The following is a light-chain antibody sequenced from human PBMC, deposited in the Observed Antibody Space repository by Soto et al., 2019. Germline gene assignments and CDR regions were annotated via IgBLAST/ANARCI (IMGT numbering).Light chain of an antibody. CDR1: QSVSSN. Sequence: EIVMTQSPATLSVSPGDRATLSCRASQSVSSNLAWYQQKPGQAPRLLIYDASTRATDIPARFSGSGSGTEFTLTISSLQSEDFVISYCHQYGNWPPFTFGPGTKVGIK. J-gene: IGKJ3*01. CDR2: DAS. V-gene: IGKV3-15*01. CDR3: HQYGNWPPFT.